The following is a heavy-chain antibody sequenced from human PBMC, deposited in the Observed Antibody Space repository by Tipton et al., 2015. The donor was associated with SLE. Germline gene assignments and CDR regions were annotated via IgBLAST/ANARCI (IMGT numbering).Heavy chain of an antibody. CDR2: LNEDGRTT. CDR1: GFSFSSSW. CDR3: VKDLGGKMGY. D-gene: IGHD2-8*01. V-gene: IGHV3-74*01. Sequence: GSLRLSCAASGFSFSSSWMHWVRQAPGKGLVWVARLNEDGRTTTYAGSVKGRFTISRDNAKNTLYLQMRSLRAEDAAVYYCVKDLGGKMGYGVQGTLVSVSS. J-gene: IGHJ4*02.